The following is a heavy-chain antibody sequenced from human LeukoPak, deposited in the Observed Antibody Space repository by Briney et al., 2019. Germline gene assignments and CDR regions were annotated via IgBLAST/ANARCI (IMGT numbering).Heavy chain of an antibody. CDR3: STYQLLSGSFDY. Sequence: PGGSLRLSCAASGFTVSNSYVNWVRQAPGKGLEWVANIKQDGSEKYYVDSVKGRFTISRDNAKNSLYLQMNSLRAEDTAVYYCSTYQLLSGSFDYWGQGTLVTVSS. D-gene: IGHD2-2*01. J-gene: IGHJ4*02. V-gene: IGHV3-7*01. CDR2: IKQDGSEK. CDR1: GFTVSNSY.